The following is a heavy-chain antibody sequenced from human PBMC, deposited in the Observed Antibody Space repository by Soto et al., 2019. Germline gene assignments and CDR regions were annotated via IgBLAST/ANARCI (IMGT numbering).Heavy chain of an antibody. J-gene: IGHJ5*02. V-gene: IGHV3-30*18. D-gene: IGHD2-15*01. CDR3: AKGEVVAEDWFDP. Sequence: QVQLVESGGGVVQPGRSLRLSCAASGFTFSSYGMHWVRQAPGKGLEWVAGISYDGSNKYYADSVKGRFTISRDNSKNTLYLQMNSLRAEDTAVYYCAKGEVVAEDWFDPWGQGTLVTVSS. CDR1: GFTFSSYG. CDR2: ISYDGSNK.